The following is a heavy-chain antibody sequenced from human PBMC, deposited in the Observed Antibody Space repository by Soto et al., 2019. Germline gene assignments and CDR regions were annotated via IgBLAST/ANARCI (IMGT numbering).Heavy chain of an antibody. CDR2: ISRNGGGI. J-gene: IGHJ4*02. CDR3: AKSGVADLHNDY. Sequence: EVQLLESGGGLVQPGGSLGLSCAASGFTFSNYAMSWVRQAPGKGLEWVSGISRNGGGIYYADSVKGRFTISRDNSNNMLYLQMNSLRADDTAVYYCAKSGVADLHNDYWGQGTLVTVSS. D-gene: IGHD1-26*01. CDR1: GFTFSNYA. V-gene: IGHV3-23*01.